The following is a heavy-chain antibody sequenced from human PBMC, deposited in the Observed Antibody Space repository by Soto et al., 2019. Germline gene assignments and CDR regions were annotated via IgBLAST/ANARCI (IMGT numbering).Heavy chain of an antibody. CDR1: GFTFSSYG. V-gene: IGHV3-30*18. CDR2: ISYDGSNK. CDR3: ANTAPSVWFGEFFDYYGMDV. J-gene: IGHJ6*02. Sequence: QVQLVESGGGVVQPGRSLRLSCAASGFTFSSYGMHWVRQAPGKGLEWVAVISYDGSNKYYADSVKGRFTISRDNSKNTLYLQMKSLRAEDTAVYYCANTAPSVWFGEFFDYYGMDVWGQGTTVTVSS. D-gene: IGHD3-10*01.